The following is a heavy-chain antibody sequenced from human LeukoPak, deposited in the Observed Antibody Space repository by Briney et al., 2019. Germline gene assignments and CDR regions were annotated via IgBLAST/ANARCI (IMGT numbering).Heavy chain of an antibody. D-gene: IGHD3-22*01. CDR3: ARGGFSDSSGYYFGY. CDR2: INTYNGNT. CDR1: GYTFTSYA. Sequence: ASVKLSCKASGYTFTSYAITWVRQAPGPGREWLGWINTYNGNTNYAQKLQGRVTMSTDTSTTTACMELRSLTSDDTAVYYRARGGFSDSSGYYFGYWGQGTLVTVSS. V-gene: IGHV1-18*01. J-gene: IGHJ4*02.